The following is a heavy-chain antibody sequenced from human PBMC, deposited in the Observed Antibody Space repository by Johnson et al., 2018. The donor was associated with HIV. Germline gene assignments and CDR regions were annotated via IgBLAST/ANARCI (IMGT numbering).Heavy chain of an antibody. CDR3: ARDLVVGDHSTPLTHAFDI. V-gene: IGHV3-11*04. CDR2: ITSSGGIV. CDR1: GFTFSDYY. J-gene: IGHJ3*02. D-gene: IGHD1-26*01. Sequence: QVQLVESGGGLVQPGGSLRLSCAASGFTFSDYYMSWIRQAPGKGLEWVSYITSSGGIVYYAASGKGRLTISRDNAKNSLYLQMNSLRAEDTAVYYCARDLVVGDHSTPLTHAFDIWGQGTMVTVSS.